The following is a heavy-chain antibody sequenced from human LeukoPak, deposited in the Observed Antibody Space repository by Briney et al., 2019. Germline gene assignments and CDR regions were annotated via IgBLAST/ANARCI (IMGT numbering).Heavy chain of an antibody. D-gene: IGHD6-19*01. V-gene: IGHV1-69*04. J-gene: IGHJ4*02. Sequence: SVKVSCKASGGTFSSYAISWVRQAPGQGLEWMGRIIPILGIANYAQKFQGRVTITADKSTSTAYMELSSLRSEDTAVYYCARGYFPVAFDYWGQGILVTVSS. CDR2: IIPILGIA. CDR1: GGTFSSYA. CDR3: ARGYFPVAFDY.